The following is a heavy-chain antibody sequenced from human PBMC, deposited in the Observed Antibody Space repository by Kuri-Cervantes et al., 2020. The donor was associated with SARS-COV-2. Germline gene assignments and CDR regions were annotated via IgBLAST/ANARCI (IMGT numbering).Heavy chain of an antibody. CDR1: GFTFSSYS. V-gene: IGHV3-21*01. D-gene: IGHD3-22*01. Sequence: ESLKISCAASGFTFSSYSMNWVRQAPGKGLEWVSSISSSSSYIYYADSVKGRFTISRDNDKITLYLQMNSLRAEDTAVYYCVTMILNTFDYWGQGTLVTVSS. CDR2: ISSSSSYI. CDR3: VTMILNTFDY. J-gene: IGHJ4*02.